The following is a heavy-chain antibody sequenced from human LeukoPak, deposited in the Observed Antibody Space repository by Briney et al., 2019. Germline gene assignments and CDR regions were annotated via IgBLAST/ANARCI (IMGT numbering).Heavy chain of an antibody. V-gene: IGHV1-3*01. CDR3: ARAPASTGDFDY. J-gene: IGHJ4*02. D-gene: IGHD2-8*02. Sequence: GGSLRLSCAASGFTFSSYAMHWVRQAPGQRLEWMGWINAGNGNTKYSQKFQGRVTITRDSSASTAYMELSSLRSEDTAVYYCARAPASTGDFDYWGQGTLVTISS. CDR1: GFTFSSYA. CDR2: INAGNGNT.